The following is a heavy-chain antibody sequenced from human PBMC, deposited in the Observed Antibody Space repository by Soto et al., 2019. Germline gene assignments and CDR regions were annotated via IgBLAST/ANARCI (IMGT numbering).Heavy chain of an antibody. CDR1: GVSMNDYY. Sequence: SATLSLTCSFSGVSMNDYYWSWIRQTAGRGLEWIGRIFTNGNTNYNPSLRGRLTMSVDTSTNQVSLRLTSVTAADTAVYYCASGPLVSRYYGLNVWGQGTTVTVSS. J-gene: IGHJ6*02. CDR2: IFTNGNT. CDR3: ASGPLVSRYYGLNV. V-gene: IGHV4-4*07. D-gene: IGHD1-20*01.